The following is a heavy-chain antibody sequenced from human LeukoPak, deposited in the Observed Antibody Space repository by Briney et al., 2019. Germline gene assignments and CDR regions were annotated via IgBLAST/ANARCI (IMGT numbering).Heavy chain of an antibody. V-gene: IGHV3-11*01. Sequence: PGGSLRLSCAPSGFTFSNAWMSWVRQAPGKGLEWGSYISGSGSTIFYADSVKGRFTISRDNAKSSLHLQMNSLRAEDTAVYYCARVVDGSGSYDNHDSFDIWGQGTMVTVSS. D-gene: IGHD3-10*01. CDR1: GFTFSNAW. J-gene: IGHJ3*02. CDR2: ISGSGSTI. CDR3: ARVVDGSGSYDNHDSFDI.